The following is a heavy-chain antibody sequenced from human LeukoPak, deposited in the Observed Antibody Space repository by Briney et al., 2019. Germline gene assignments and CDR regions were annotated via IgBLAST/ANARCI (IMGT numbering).Heavy chain of an antibody. CDR3: ARDGLAGNWLGP. V-gene: IGHV1-69*04. D-gene: IGHD3-3*02. J-gene: IGHJ5*02. CDR2: IIPILGIA. CDR1: GGTFSSYA. Sequence: GASVKVSCKASGGTFSSYAISWVRQAPGQGLEWMGRIIPILGIANYAQKFQGRVTITADKSTSTAYMELRNLKSDDTAIYYCARDGLAGNWLGPWGQGTLVIVSS.